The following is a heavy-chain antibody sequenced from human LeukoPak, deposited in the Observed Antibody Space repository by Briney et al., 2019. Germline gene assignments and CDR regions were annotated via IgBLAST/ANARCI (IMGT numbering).Heavy chain of an antibody. CDR2: INPNSGGT. J-gene: IGHJ4*02. CDR1: GYTFTGYY. Sequence: GASVKVSFKASGYTFTGYYMHWVRQAPGQGLEWMGWINPNSGGTNYAQKFQGRVTMTRDTSISTAYMELSRLRSDDTAVYYCARDTRYCSGGSCDGDYWGQGTLVTVSS. CDR3: ARDTRYCSGGSCDGDY. V-gene: IGHV1-2*02. D-gene: IGHD2-15*01.